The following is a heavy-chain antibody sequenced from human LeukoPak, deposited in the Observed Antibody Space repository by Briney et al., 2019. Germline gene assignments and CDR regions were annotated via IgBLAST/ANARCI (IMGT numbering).Heavy chain of an antibody. CDR2: INTNTGNP. CDR1: GYTFTSYA. D-gene: IGHD3-10*01. Sequence: EASVKVSCKASGYTFTSYAMNWVRQAPGQGLEWMGWINTNTGNPTYAQGFTGRFVFSLDTSVSTAYLQISSLKAEDTAVYYCARDRSITMVRGVSLGYWGQGTLVTVSS. V-gene: IGHV7-4-1*02. J-gene: IGHJ4*02. CDR3: ARDRSITMVRGVSLGY.